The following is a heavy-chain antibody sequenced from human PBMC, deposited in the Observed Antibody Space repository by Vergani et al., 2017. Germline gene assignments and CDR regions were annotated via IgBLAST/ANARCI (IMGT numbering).Heavy chain of an antibody. CDR1: GGSFSGYY. J-gene: IGHJ3*02. V-gene: IGHV4-34*01. Sequence: QVQLQQWGAGLLKPSETLSLTCAVYGGSFSGYYWSWIRQPPGKGLEWIGEINHSGSTNYNPSLKSRVTISVDTSKNQFSLKLSSVTAADTAVYYCARGGGFDAFDIWGQGTTVTVSS. CDR2: INHSGST. CDR3: ARGGGFDAFDI.